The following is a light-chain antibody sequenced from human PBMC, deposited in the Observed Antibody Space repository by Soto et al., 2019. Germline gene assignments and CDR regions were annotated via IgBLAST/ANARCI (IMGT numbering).Light chain of an antibody. CDR1: QSVSIK. CDR2: GAS. CDR3: QQYNDWPRT. V-gene: IGKV3-15*01. J-gene: IGKJ1*01. Sequence: ETVMTQSPVTLSAYPGDRATVSCRASQSVSIKVAWYQQKAGQAPRLLIYGASTRATGIPARFSGSESGTEFTLTINSLQSEDFGVYYCQQYNDWPRTFGQGTKVDIK.